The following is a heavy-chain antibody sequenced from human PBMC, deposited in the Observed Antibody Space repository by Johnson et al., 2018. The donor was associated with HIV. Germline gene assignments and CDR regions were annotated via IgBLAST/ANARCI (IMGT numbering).Heavy chain of an antibody. V-gene: IGHV3-7*05. CDR2: IKEDGTAK. CDR3: VTADRGSA. D-gene: IGHD1-26*01. J-gene: IGHJ3*01. CDR1: GFTFSSYA. Sequence: EVQLVESGGGVVQPGRSLRLSCAASGFTFSSYAMHWVRQAPGERLEWVANIKEDGTAKYYVDSVKGRFTVSRDNAKNSLYLQMNSLRDEDTAVYYCVTADRGSAWGQGTTVTVSS.